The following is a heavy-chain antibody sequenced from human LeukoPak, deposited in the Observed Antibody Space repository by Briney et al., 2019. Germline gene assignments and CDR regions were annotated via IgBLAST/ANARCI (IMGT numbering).Heavy chain of an antibody. D-gene: IGHD4-11*01. CDR1: GYTFTGLY. CDR3: ATRLQFDP. V-gene: IGHV1-2*02. Sequence: GASVKVSCKASGYTFTGLYMHWVRQAPGQGLESMGWINPNTGGTNYAQKFQGRVTMTRDTSISTAYMELNRLRSDDTAVYYCATRLQFDPWGQGTLVTVSS. CDR2: INPNTGGT. J-gene: IGHJ5*02.